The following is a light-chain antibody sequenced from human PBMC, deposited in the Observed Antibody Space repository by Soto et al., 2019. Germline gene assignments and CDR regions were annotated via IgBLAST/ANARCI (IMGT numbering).Light chain of an antibody. J-gene: IGKJ2*01. V-gene: IGKV3-20*01. Sequence: EIVLTQSPGTLSLSPGERATLSCRASQSVSSSYLDWNQQKPGQPPRLLIYGASSRATGIPDRFSGSGSGTDFTLTISRLEPEDFAVYYCQQYGSSPRTFGQGTKLEIK. CDR2: GAS. CDR1: QSVSSSY. CDR3: QQYGSSPRT.